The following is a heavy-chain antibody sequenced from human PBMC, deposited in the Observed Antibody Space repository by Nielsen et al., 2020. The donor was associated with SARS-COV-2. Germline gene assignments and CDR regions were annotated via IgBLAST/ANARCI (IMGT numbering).Heavy chain of an antibody. V-gene: IGHV3-74*01. D-gene: IGHD3-16*01. CDR1: GFTFSSYW. CDR3: AKVGPDYYYYGMDV. Sequence: GGSLRLSCASSGFTFSSYWMHWVRPAPGKGLVLVSRINSDGSSTSYADSVKGRFTISRDNSKNTLYLQMNSLRAEDTAVYYCAKVGPDYYYYGMDVWGQGTTVTVSS. J-gene: IGHJ6*02. CDR2: INSDGSST.